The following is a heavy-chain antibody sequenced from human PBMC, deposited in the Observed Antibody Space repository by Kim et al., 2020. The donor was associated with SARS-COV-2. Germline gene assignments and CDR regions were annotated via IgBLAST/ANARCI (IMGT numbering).Heavy chain of an antibody. CDR2: ISWNTGTI. CDR3: AKDPPDYYESSGYPYYFDQ. J-gene: IGHJ4*02. Sequence: GGSLRLPCAASGFTFGDDAMHWVRQAPGKGLEWVSGISWNTGTIGYADSVKGRFTISRDNAKNSLYLQMNSLRPEDTALYYCAKDPPDYYESSGYPYYFDQWGQGTLVTVSS. D-gene: IGHD3-22*01. CDR1: GFTFGDDA. V-gene: IGHV3-9*01.